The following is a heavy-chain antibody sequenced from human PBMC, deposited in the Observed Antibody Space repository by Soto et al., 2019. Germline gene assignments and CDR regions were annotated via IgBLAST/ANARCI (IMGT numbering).Heavy chain of an antibody. CDR1: GASISSGDSF. J-gene: IGHJ5*02. CDR3: ASLNLSFDP. V-gene: IGHV4-30-4*01. Sequence: SETLSLTCTVSGASISSGDSFWSWIRQPPGKGLEWIAYIYSSGSTYYNQSLKRRVAISIDTSKNQFSLNLSSLTAADTAVYYCASLNLSFDPWGQGTLVTVS. CDR2: IYSSGST.